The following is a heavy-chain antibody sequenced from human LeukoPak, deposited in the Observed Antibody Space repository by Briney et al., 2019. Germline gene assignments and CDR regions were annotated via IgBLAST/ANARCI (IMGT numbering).Heavy chain of an antibody. J-gene: IGHJ4*02. Sequence: GPVKVSCKASGYTFTGYYMHWVRQAPGQGLEWKGWINPNSGGTNYAQKFQGRVTMTRDTSISTAYMELSRLRSDDTAVYYCARGPPGYYGSGSPGDYWGQGTLVTVSS. CDR3: ARGPPGYYGSGSPGDY. D-gene: IGHD3-10*01. CDR1: GYTFTGYY. CDR2: INPNSGGT. V-gene: IGHV1-2*02.